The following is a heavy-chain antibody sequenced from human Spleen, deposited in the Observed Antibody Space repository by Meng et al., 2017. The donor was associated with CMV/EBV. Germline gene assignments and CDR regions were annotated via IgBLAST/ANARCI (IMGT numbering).Heavy chain of an antibody. D-gene: IGHD3-10*01. V-gene: IGHV3-7*01. CDR2: INPDATVR. J-gene: IGHJ4*02. CDR1: GFTFSSYA. Sequence: GGSLRLSCAASGFTFSSYAMSWVRQAPGKGLEWLANINPDATVRNYLDSVKGRFTISRDNSKNSVYLQMNSLRADDTAVYYCARDPHFGALDHRGQGTLVTVSS. CDR3: ARDPHFGALDH.